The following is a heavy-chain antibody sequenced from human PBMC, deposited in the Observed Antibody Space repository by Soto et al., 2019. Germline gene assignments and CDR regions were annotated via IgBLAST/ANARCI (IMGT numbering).Heavy chain of an antibody. V-gene: IGHV4-30-4*01. Sequence: SETLSLTCTVSGGSISSGDYYWSWIRQPPGKGLEWIGYIYYSGSTHYNPSLKSRVTISVDTSKNQFSLKLSSVTAADTAVYYCARVPTGYCSGGSCYLLDYWGQGTLVTVSS. J-gene: IGHJ4*02. CDR1: GGSISSGDYY. CDR2: IYYSGST. CDR3: ARVPTGYCSGGSCYLLDY. D-gene: IGHD2-15*01.